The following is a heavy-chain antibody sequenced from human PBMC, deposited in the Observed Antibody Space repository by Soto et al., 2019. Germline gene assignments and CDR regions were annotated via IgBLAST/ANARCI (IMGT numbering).Heavy chain of an antibody. Sequence: GGSLRLSCAASGFTFSSYAMSWVRQAPGKGLEWVSAISSSSSYIYYADSVKGRFTISRDNAKNSLYLQMNSLRAEDTAVYYCARDPQYYYGMDVWGQGTTVTVSS. CDR2: ISSSSSYI. CDR3: ARDPQYYYGMDV. CDR1: GFTFSSYA. V-gene: IGHV3-21*01. J-gene: IGHJ6*02.